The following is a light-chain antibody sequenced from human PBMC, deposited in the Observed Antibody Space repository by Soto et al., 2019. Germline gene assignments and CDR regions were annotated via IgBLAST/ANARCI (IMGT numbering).Light chain of an antibody. V-gene: IGKV3-20*01. CDR2: GAS. CDR1: QSVSGDC. CDR3: QQYASSRT. Sequence: EIVLTQSPCTLSLSPVEGATLSCLASQSVSGDCLAWYQQKPGQAPRLLIYGASSRATGIPDRFSASGSGTDFTLTISSLEPEDFAVYYCQQYASSRTFGQGTKVDIK. J-gene: IGKJ1*01.